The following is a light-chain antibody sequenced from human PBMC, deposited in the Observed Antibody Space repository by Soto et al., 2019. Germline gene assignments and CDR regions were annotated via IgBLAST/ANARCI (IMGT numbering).Light chain of an antibody. Sequence: EIVLTQSPSSLSLSPGEKATLSCRASQSVRSHLAWYKQKPGKAPRLLIYDASTKATGIPPRFSGSGSGTDFTLTISSLQPEDFAVYYCQQHNNWPLTLGGGTKVEIK. CDR1: QSVRSH. CDR2: DAS. J-gene: IGKJ4*01. V-gene: IGKV3-11*01. CDR3: QQHNNWPLT.